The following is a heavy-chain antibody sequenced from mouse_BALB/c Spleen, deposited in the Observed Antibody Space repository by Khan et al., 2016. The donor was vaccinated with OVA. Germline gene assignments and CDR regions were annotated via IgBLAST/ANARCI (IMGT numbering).Heavy chain of an antibody. Sequence: QVQLQESGAELVKPGASVKMSCKASGYTFTNYWMHWVKQRPGQGLEWIGYIDPTTGYTEYNQKFKDKTTLTADKSSSTAYMQLSSLTSEVSAVFYGASQVRGYRWFGNGGQGTLVT. J-gene: IGHJ3*01. CDR2: IDPTTGYT. V-gene: IGHV1-7*01. CDR3: ASQVRGYRWFGN. D-gene: IGHD2-1*01. CDR1: GYTFTNYW.